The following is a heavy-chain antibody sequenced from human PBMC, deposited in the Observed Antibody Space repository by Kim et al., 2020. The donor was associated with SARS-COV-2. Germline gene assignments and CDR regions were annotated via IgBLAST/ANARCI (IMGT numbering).Heavy chain of an antibody. D-gene: IGHD6-13*01. CDR3: ARVQDKPAALGY. J-gene: IGHJ4*02. CDR2: INAGNGNT. V-gene: IGHV1-3*01. CDR1: GYTFTSYA. Sequence: ASVKVSCKASGYTFTSYAMHWVRQAPGQRLEWMGWINAGNGNTKYSQKVQGRVTITRDTSASTAYMELSSLRSEDTAVYYCARVQDKPAALGYWGQGTLVTVSS.